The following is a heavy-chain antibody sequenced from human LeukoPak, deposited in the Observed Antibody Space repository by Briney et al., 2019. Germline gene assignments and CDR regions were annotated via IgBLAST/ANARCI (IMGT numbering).Heavy chain of an antibody. CDR2: ISYDGRNE. CDR1: GSTFSTYG. V-gene: IGHV3-30*18. CDR3: VNSLDGTGWWDFDC. D-gene: IGHD6-19*01. Sequence: GKSVRLSCVDSGSTFSTYGMHWVCQAPGKGLEWVGVISYDGRNEHYSDSVKGRFTISRDNSKNTLYLQMNSLRAEDSAVYYCVNSLDGTGWWDFDCWGQGTLVTVSS. J-gene: IGHJ4*02.